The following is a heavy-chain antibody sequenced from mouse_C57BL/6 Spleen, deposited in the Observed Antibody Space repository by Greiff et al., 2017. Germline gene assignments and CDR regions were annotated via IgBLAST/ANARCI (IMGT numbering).Heavy chain of an antibody. V-gene: IGHV1-15*01. Sequence: VQLQQSGAELVRPGASVTLSCKASGYTFTDYEMHWVKQTPVHGLEWIGAIDPETGGTAYNQKFKGKAILTADKSSSTAYMELRSLTSEDSAVYYCTRYEYDLAWFAYWGQVTLVTVSA. D-gene: IGHD2-4*01. CDR3: TRYEYDLAWFAY. CDR2: IDPETGGT. J-gene: IGHJ3*01. CDR1: GYTFTDYE.